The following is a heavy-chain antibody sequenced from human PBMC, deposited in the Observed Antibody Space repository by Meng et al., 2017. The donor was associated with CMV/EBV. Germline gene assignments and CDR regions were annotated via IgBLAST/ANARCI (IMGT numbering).Heavy chain of an antibody. J-gene: IGHJ5*02. D-gene: IGHD6-13*01. CDR2: IYTSGST. CDR3: ARDSLESSSWPYLNWFDP. V-gene: IGHV4-4*07. Sequence: QVQLQESGPGLVKPSETLSLTCTASGGSISSYYWSWIRQPAGKGLEWIGRIYTSGSTNYNPSLKSRVTMSVDTSKNQFSLKLSSVTAADTAVYYCARDSLESSSWPYLNWFDPWGQGTLVTVSS. CDR1: GGSISSYY.